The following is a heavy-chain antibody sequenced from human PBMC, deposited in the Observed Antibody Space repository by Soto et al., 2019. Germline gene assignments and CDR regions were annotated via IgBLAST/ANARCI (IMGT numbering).Heavy chain of an antibody. CDR2: IGTAGDP. CDR1: GFTFSSYD. CDR3: ARRGRASHRGAFDI. J-gene: IGHJ3*02. D-gene: IGHD3-10*01. V-gene: IGHV3-13*05. Sequence: GGSLRLSCAASGFTFSSYDMHWVRQATGKGLEWVSAIGTAGDPYYPGSVKGRFTISRENAKNSLYLQMNSLRAGDTAVYYCARRGRASHRGAFDIWGQGTMVTVSS.